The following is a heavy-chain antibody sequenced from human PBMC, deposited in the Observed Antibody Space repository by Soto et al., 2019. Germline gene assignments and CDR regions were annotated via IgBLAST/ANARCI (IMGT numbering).Heavy chain of an antibody. CDR2: TYYRSKWYN. D-gene: IGHD3-10*01. CDR1: GDSVSSNNAA. CDR3: ARESYGSGSYDGMDV. Sequence: PMQTLSVTCVISGDSVSSNNAAWNWIRQSPSRGLEWLGRTYYRSKWYNDYAVSVKSRIDINPDTSKNQFSLQLNSVSPEDTAMYYCARESYGSGSYDGMDVWGQGTTVTVSS. V-gene: IGHV6-1*01. J-gene: IGHJ6*02.